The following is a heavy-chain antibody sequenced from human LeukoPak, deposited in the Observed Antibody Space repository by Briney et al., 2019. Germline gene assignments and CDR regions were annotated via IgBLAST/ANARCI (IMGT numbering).Heavy chain of an antibody. CDR1: GYTFTSYG. CDR3: ASNGLWLNAFDI. Sequence: GASVKVSCKASGYTFTSYGISWVRQAPGQGLEWMGGIIPIFGTANYAQKFQGRVTITTDESTSTAYMELSSLRSEDTAVHYCASNGLWLNAFDIWGQGTMVTVSS. D-gene: IGHD5-18*01. V-gene: IGHV1-69*05. CDR2: IIPIFGTA. J-gene: IGHJ3*02.